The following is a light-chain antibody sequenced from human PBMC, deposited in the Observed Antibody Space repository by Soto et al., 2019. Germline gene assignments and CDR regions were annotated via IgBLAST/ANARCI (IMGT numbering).Light chain of an antibody. CDR1: SSDVGKYDL. V-gene: IGLV2-23*02. J-gene: IGLJ3*02. Sequence: QSALTQPASVSGSPGQSITISCTGTSSDVGKYDLVSWYQQHPGKAPKLIIYEVSKRPSGDSDRLSGSKSGNTASLTISGLQAEDEADYYCCSNAGAFTWVFGGGTKLTVL. CDR2: EVS. CDR3: CSNAGAFTWV.